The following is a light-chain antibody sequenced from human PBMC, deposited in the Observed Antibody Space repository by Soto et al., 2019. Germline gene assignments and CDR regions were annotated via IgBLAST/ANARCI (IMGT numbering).Light chain of an antibody. V-gene: IGLV1-40*01. J-gene: IGLJ2*01. CDR2: GNI. CDR3: QSYDSSLSVV. CDR1: RSNIGAGYD. Sequence: QSVLTQPPSVSGAPGQRVTISCTGSRSNIGAGYDVHWYQHLPGTAPKLLIYGNINRPSGVPDRFSGSKSDTSASLAITGLQAEDEADYYCQSYDSSLSVVFGGGTKVTVL.